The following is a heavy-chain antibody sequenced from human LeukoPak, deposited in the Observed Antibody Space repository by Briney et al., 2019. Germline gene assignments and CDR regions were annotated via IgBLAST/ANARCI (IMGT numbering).Heavy chain of an antibody. D-gene: IGHD1-26*01. J-gene: IGHJ3*02. CDR3: ARHGTSGIYRRPFDI. CDR1: GGSMSSYY. CDR2: IYDGGCT. Sequence: NPSETLSLTCTVSGGSMSSYYWSWIRQPPGKGLEWIGYIYDGGCTNYNPSLKSRVTISVDTSNNQFSLKLNSVTAADTAVYYCARHGTSGIYRRPFDIWGQGTMVTVSS. V-gene: IGHV4-59*08.